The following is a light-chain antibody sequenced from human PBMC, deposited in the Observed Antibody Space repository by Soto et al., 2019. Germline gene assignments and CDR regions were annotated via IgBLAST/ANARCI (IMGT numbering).Light chain of an antibody. Sequence: QSALTQPASVSGSPGQSITISCTGTSSDVGGYNYVSWYQQHPGKAPKLMIYEVSNRPSGVSNRFSGSKSGNTASLTISGLQAEDEADYYCSSYTRSSPCVFGGGTKVTVL. V-gene: IGLV2-14*01. J-gene: IGLJ3*02. CDR2: EVS. CDR1: SSDVGGYNY. CDR3: SSYTRSSPCV.